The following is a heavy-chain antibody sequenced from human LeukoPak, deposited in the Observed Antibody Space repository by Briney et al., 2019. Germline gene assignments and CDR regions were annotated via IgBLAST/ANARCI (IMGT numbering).Heavy chain of an antibody. CDR3: ARCGSKYGDYDYYYYYGMDV. D-gene: IGHD4-17*01. CDR2: INPNSGGT. CDR1: GYTFTGYY. J-gene: IGHJ6*02. V-gene: IGHV1-2*02. Sequence: GASVKVSCKASGYTFTGYYMRWVRQAPGQGLEWMGWINPNSGGTNYAQKFQGRVTMARDTSISTAYMELSRLRSDDTAVYYCARCGSKYGDYDYYYYYGMDVWGQGTTVTVSS.